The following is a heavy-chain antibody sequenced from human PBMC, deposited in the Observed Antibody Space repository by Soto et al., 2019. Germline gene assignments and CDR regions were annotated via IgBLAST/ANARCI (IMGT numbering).Heavy chain of an antibody. CDR2: IYYSGST. CDR1: GGSISSYY. J-gene: IGHJ4*02. V-gene: IGHV4-59*01. D-gene: IGHD3-22*01. CDR3: ARESYDSSGYYNYFDY. Sequence: ETLSLTCTVSGGSISSYYWSWIRQPPGKGLEWIGYIYYSGSTNYNPSLKSRVTISVDTSKNQFSLKLSSVTAADTAVYYCARESYDSSGYYNYFDYWGQGTLVTVSS.